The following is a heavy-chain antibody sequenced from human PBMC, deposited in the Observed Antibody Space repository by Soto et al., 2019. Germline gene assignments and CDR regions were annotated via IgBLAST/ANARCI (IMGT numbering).Heavy chain of an antibody. CDR3: ATYSGSYKVNWFDP. Sequence: GGSLRLSCAASGFTFSSYSMNWVRQAPGKGLEWVSSISSSSSYIYYADSVKGRFTISRDNAKNSLYLQMNSLRAEDTAVYYCATYSGSYKVNWFDPWGQGTLVTAPQ. CDR2: ISSSSSYI. CDR1: GFTFSSYS. V-gene: IGHV3-21*01. J-gene: IGHJ5*02. D-gene: IGHD3-10*01.